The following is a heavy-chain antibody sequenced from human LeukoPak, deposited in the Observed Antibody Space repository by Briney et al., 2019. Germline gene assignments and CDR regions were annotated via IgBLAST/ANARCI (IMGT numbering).Heavy chain of an antibody. D-gene: IGHD5-18*01. J-gene: IGHJ4*02. V-gene: IGHV3-15*01. CDR2: IKSKTNGETT. Sequence: PGGSLRLSCAASGFSFSNRWMSWVRQAPGKGLEWVGRIKSKTNGETTDYAAPVKGRFSISRDDSKNILYLQMNSLKTEDTAVYYCTTETYPGYSYDLCFDNWGQGTLVTVSS. CDR1: GFSFSNRW. CDR3: TTETYPGYSYDLCFDN.